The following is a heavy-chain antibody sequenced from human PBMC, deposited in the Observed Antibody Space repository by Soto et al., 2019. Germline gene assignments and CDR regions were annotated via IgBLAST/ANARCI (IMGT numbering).Heavy chain of an antibody. V-gene: IGHV4-39*02. CDR3: GRLAEAATGHTDFDF. CDR2: IHSSGGT. J-gene: IGHJ4*02. CDR1: GASIKSRNYF. D-gene: IGHD2-15*01. Sequence: ETLSLTCTVSGASIKSRNYFWGWIRQPPGKGLEFVGSIHSSGGTYYNPSLKSRVTVSVDLSNSHFSLSLKSLTATDTAVYYCGRLAEAATGHTDFDFWGQGTLVTVSS.